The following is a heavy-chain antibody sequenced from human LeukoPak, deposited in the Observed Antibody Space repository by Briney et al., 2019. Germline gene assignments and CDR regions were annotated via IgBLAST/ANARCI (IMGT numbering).Heavy chain of an antibody. Sequence: SQTLSLTCTVSGGSISSGSYYWSWLRQPAGKGLEWIGRIYTSGSTNYNPSLKSRVTISVDTSKNQFSLKLSSVTAADTAVYYCARVVWEVLYYMDVWGKGTTVTVSS. CDR1: GGSISSGSYY. J-gene: IGHJ6*03. D-gene: IGHD1-26*01. CDR3: ARVVWEVLYYMDV. V-gene: IGHV4-61*02. CDR2: IYTSGST.